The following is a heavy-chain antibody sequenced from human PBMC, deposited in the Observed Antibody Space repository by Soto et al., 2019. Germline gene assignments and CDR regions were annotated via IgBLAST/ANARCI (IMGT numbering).Heavy chain of an antibody. V-gene: IGHV4-4*02. Sequence: QVQLQESGPGLVKPSGTLSLTCAVSGGSFTSNNWWTWVRQPPGQGLEWIGEIYRTGSTNYNPSLKSQVTISLDKSENQFSLKVTSLTAADTAVYYCARRDPGTSFDYWGQGTLVTVSS. CDR1: GGSFTSNNW. CDR3: ARRDPGTSFDY. D-gene: IGHD1-7*01. CDR2: IYRTGST. J-gene: IGHJ4*02.